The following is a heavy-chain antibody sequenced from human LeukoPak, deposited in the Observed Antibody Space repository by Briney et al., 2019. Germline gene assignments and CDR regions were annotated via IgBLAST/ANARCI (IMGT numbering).Heavy chain of an antibody. V-gene: IGHV3-74*01. CDR1: GFTFSSYW. CDR3: ARIPGGSGSQYDY. Sequence: GGSLRLSCAASGFTFSSYWMHWVRHAPGRGLVWVSRINSDGSSTFYADSVKGRFTTSRDNAENTVYLQMNSLRADDTAVYYCARIPGGSGSQYDYWGQGTLFIVPS. J-gene: IGHJ4*02. CDR2: INSDGSST. D-gene: IGHD3-10*01.